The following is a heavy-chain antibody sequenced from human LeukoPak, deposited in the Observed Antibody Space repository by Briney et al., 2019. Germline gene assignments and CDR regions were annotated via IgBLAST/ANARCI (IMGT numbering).Heavy chain of an antibody. CDR3: VRDLGIRGVIFFDY. CDR1: GYTFTGYY. Sequence: ASVKVSCKASGYTFTGYYMHWVRQAPGQGLEWMGSINPNSGGTNYAQKFQGRVTMTRDTSISTAYMELSRLRSDDTAVYYCVRDLGIRGVIFFDYWGQGTLVTVSS. V-gene: IGHV1-2*02. J-gene: IGHJ4*02. D-gene: IGHD3-10*01. CDR2: INPNSGGT.